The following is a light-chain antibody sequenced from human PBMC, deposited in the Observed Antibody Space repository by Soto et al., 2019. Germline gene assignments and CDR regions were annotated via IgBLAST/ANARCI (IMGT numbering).Light chain of an antibody. Sequence: DIVLTQSPGTLYLSPGERAILSCRASQSVRSTSLAWYQQRPGQAPRLLIYHVSSRANGIPDRFSGSGSGTDFTLTISTLEPEDFAVYYCQQYGTSSLTFGGGTRVEI. J-gene: IGKJ4*01. CDR3: QQYGTSSLT. CDR1: QSVRSTS. V-gene: IGKV3-20*01. CDR2: HVS.